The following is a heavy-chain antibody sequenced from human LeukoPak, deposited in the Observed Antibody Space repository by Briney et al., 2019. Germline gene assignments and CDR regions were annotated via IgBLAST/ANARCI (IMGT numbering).Heavy chain of an antibody. D-gene: IGHD1-1*01. CDR1: GFSFSNFW. J-gene: IGHJ4*02. CDR3: AKGSNFAFDN. CDR2: INPDGTAA. V-gene: IGHV3-74*01. Sequence: GGSLRLSCAASGFSFSNFWMHWVRQVPGMRLVWVSQINPDGTAALYADSVKGRFTISRDNAKSTLYLEMSTLRADDTAVYYCAKGSNFAFDNWGQGILVTVSS.